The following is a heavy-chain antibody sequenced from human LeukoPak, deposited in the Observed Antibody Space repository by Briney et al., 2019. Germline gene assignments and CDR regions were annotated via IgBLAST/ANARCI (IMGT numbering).Heavy chain of an antibody. CDR1: AFTFSSEV. Sequence: PGGSLRLSCAASAFTFSSEVMNWVRQAPGKGLESGSVISGGGGSTYYADSVKGRFTISRDNSKNTLFLQMNSLRAEATAVYYCAKGGYCSSTSCYVGWFDPWGQGTLVTVSS. J-gene: IGHJ5*02. V-gene: IGHV3-23*01. D-gene: IGHD2-2*01. CDR3: AKGGYCSSTSCYVGWFDP. CDR2: ISGGGGST.